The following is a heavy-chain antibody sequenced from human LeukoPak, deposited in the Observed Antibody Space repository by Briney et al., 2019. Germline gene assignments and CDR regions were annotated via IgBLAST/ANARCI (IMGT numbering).Heavy chain of an antibody. CDR2: IRYDGSNI. Sequence: PGGSLRLSCAASGFTFSSYGMHWVRQAPGGGLEWVAFIRYDGSNIYYADSVKGRFTISRDNSKNTLYLQMNSLRAEDTAVYYCAKDSELGINWNPFDYWGQGTLVTVSS. D-gene: IGHD1-20*01. V-gene: IGHV3-30*02. CDR3: AKDSELGINWNPFDY. J-gene: IGHJ4*02. CDR1: GFTFSSYG.